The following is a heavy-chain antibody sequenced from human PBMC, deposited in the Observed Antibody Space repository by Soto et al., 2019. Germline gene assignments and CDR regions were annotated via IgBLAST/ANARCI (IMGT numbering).Heavy chain of an antibody. Sequence: QVQLVQSGAEVKKPGASVKVSCKASGYTFTSYYMHWVRQAPGQGLELMGIINPSGGSTSYGQKFQGGVTMTRDTYTSTVDMELSSLRSEDTAVYYCARDNQQWLANYQFDYWGQGTLVTVSS. CDR2: INPSGGST. D-gene: IGHD6-19*01. CDR1: GYTFTSYY. V-gene: IGHV1-46*03. CDR3: ARDNQQWLANYQFDY. J-gene: IGHJ4*02.